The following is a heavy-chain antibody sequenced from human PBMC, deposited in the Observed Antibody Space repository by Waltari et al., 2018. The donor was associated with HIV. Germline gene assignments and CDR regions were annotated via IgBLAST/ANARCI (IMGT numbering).Heavy chain of an antibody. CDR1: GGTFSNSA. CDR2: IIPIFGSP. V-gene: IGHV1-69*01. D-gene: IGHD5-18*01. J-gene: IGHJ3*02. CDR3: ASASRDTAMGAFDI. Sequence: QVQPVQSGAEVKKPGSSVKVSCKASGGTFSNSAINWVRQAPGQVLEWMGGIIPIFGSPNYAQKFQGRVTITADESTSTVYMKLSSLRSEDTAVYYCASASRDTAMGAFDIWGQGTMVTVSS.